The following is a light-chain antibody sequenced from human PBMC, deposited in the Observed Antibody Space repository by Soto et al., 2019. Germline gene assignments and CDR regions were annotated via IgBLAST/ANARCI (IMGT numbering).Light chain of an antibody. CDR3: QQYVTSPWA. V-gene: IGKV3-20*01. Sequence: ESVLTQSPGTLSLSPGERATLSCRASQSFISIFLALYHHKPVRSPWLLNYVSSNSATGIPDSFSGSGSGTDFTLTISRLEPEDFAEYYCQQYVTSPWAFGQGTKVDIK. CDR2: VSS. J-gene: IGKJ1*01. CDR1: QSFISIF.